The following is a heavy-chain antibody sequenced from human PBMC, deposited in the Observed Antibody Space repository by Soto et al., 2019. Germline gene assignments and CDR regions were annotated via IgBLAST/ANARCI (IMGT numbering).Heavy chain of an antibody. CDR2: IKSKTDGGTT. J-gene: IGHJ4*02. Sequence: GGSLRLSCEASGFTFSNAWMSWVRQAPGKGLEWVGRIKSKTDGGTTDYAAPVKGRFTISRDDSKNTLYLQMNSLKTEDTAVYYCTTDASYNCNAGLFDYWGQGTLVTVSS. V-gene: IGHV3-15*01. CDR3: TTDASYNCNAGLFDY. CDR1: GFTFSNAW. D-gene: IGHD1-1*01.